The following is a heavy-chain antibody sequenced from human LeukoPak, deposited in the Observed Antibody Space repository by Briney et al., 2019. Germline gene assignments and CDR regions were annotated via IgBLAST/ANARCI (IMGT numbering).Heavy chain of an antibody. CDR3: ARQGEPAARDYYYYMDV. D-gene: IGHD2-2*01. CDR1: GYTFTSYY. V-gene: IGHV1-46*01. Sequence: ASVKVSCKASGYTFTSYYMHWVRQAPGQGLEWMGIINPSGGSTSYAQKFQGRVIMTRDTSTSTVYMELSSLRSEDTAVYYCARQGEPAARDYYYYMDVWGKGTTVTVSS. CDR2: INPSGGST. J-gene: IGHJ6*03.